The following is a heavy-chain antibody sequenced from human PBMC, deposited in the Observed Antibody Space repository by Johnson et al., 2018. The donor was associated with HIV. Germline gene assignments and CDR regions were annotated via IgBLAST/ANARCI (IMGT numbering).Heavy chain of an antibody. D-gene: IGHD2-8*01. CDR1: GFTFSSYD. CDR3: MLRTHAEKAFDI. CDR2: ISWDSANT. J-gene: IGHJ3*02. Sequence: VQLVESGGGLVQPGGSLRLSCAASGFTFSSYDMHWVRQATGKGLEWVSSISWDSANTSYADSVKGRFTISRDNAKNTLYLQMDSLRAEDTAVYYCMLRTHAEKAFDIWGQGTMVTVSS. V-gene: IGHV3-74*02.